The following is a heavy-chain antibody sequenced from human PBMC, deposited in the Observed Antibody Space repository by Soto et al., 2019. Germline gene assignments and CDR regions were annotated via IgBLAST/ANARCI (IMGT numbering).Heavy chain of an antibody. Sequence: EVQLVESGGGLVQPGGSLSLSCAASGFTFSTYWMHWVRQVPGKGLVWVARINSDGSTTSYADSVKGRFTISRDNAKNTLFLQMSSLRAEDTAVYYCAGGVATLLAWGQGTLVTVSS. CDR2: INSDGSTT. V-gene: IGHV3-74*01. J-gene: IGHJ5*02. D-gene: IGHD5-12*01. CDR3: AGGVATLLA. CDR1: GFTFSTYW.